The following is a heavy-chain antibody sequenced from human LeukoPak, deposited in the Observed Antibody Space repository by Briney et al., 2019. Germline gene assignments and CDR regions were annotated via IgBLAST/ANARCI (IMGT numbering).Heavy chain of an antibody. J-gene: IGHJ4*02. CDR2: ISSSGSPI. Sequence: GGSLRLSCAASGFTFSSYEMNWVRQAPGKGLEWVSYISSSGSPIYSAHSVKGRFTISRGNAKSSLYLQMNSLRAEDTAVYYCARSPRGVARTRVFDYWGQGTLVTVSS. D-gene: IGHD3-10*01. CDR1: GFTFSSYE. CDR3: ARSPRGVARTRVFDY. V-gene: IGHV3-48*03.